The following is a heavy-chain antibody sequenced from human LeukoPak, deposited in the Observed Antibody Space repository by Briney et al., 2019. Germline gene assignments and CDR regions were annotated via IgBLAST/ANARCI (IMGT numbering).Heavy chain of an antibody. CDR1: GFTFSTYA. D-gene: IGHD2-15*01. J-gene: IGHJ5*02. CDR3: ARIKGDCSGGSCYSSRGHFDP. CDR2: ISFDGSNK. V-gene: IGHV3-30*04. Sequence: PGGSLRLSCAASGFTFSTYAMHWVRQAPGKGLEWVAVISFDGSNKYYADSVKGRFTISRDSSKNTLYLQMNSLRAEDTALYYCARIKGDCSGGSCYSSRGHFDPWGQGTLVTVSS.